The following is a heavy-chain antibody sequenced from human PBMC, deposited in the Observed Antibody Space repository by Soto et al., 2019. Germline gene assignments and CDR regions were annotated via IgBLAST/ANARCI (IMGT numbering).Heavy chain of an antibody. Sequence: QVQLVESGGGVVQPGRSLRLSCAASGFNFNNYGMHWVRQAPGKGLEWVAVIWNDGNGYYYANSVKGRFTISRDNSKNTLYLQMSSRSAEDRAVYYCARRQISPPTRGAASARGGMDVWGQGTTVTVSS. CDR3: ARRQISPPTRGAASARGGMDV. CDR1: GFNFNNYG. V-gene: IGHV3-33*01. J-gene: IGHJ6*02. CDR2: IWNDGNGY. D-gene: IGHD6-13*01.